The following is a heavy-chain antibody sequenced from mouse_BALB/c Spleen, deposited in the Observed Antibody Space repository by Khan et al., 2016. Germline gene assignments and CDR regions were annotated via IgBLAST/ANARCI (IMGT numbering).Heavy chain of an antibody. Sequence: EVQLVESGGGLVQPGGSLRLSCATSGFTFTDYYMSWVRQPPGKALEWLGFIRNKANGYTTEYSASVKGRFTISRANSQSILYLQMNTLRAEAIATYYCARVLAYAISPYWEFDVWGPGTTVTVYS. V-gene: IGHV7-3*02. CDR1: GFTFTDYY. CDR2: IRNKANGYTT. D-gene: IGHD1-1*01. CDR3: ARVLAYAISPYWEFDV. J-gene: IGHJ1*01.